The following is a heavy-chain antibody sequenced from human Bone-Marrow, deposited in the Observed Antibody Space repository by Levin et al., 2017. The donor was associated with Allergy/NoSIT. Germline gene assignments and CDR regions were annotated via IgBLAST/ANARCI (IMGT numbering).Heavy chain of an antibody. J-gene: IGHJ4*02. CDR3: ANGAGWVAGAVALI. V-gene: IGHV3-23*01. CDR2: ISGSGGST. CDR1: GFTFTSYA. Sequence: GESLKISCAASGFTFTSYAMNWVRQAPGKGLEWVSAISGSGGSTYYADSVKGWFTSSRDNSKNTLYLQMNSLRAEDTAVYYCANGAGWVAGAVALIWGQGTLVTVSS. D-gene: IGHD6-19*01.